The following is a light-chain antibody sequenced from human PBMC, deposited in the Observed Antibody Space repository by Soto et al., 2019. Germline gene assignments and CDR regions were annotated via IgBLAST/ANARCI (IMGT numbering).Light chain of an antibody. CDR1: QSVLYSSNNKTY. J-gene: IGKJ4*01. Sequence: DIVMTQSPDSLAVSLGERATINCKSSQSVLYSSNNKTYLAWYQQRLGQPPKLLIYWASTRESGVPDRFSGSGSGTDFTLTISSLQAEDVAVYYCQQYYRTPLTFGGGTKVEIK. V-gene: IGKV4-1*01. CDR2: WAS. CDR3: QQYYRTPLT.